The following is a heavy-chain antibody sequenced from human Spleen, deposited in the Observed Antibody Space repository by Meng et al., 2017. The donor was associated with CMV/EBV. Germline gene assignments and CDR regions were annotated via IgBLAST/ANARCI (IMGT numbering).Heavy chain of an antibody. CDR1: GGSFSGYY. Sequence: SETLSLTCAVYGGSFSGYYWSWIRQPPGKGLEWIGEINHSGSTNYNPSLKSRVTISVDTSKNQFSLKLSSVTPEDTAVYYCARGGGTEEYSSSSTFGVWGQGTLVTVSS. J-gene: IGHJ4*02. D-gene: IGHD6-6*01. CDR3: ARGGGTEEYSSSSTFGV. V-gene: IGHV4-34*01. CDR2: INHSGST.